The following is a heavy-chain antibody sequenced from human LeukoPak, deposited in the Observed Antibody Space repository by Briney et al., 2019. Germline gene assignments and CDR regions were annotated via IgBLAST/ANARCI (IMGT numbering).Heavy chain of an antibody. CDR3: ARSVDDNWFDP. J-gene: IGHJ5*02. D-gene: IGHD5/OR15-5a*01. CDR1: GFTFSSYS. V-gene: IGHV3-21*01. CDR2: ISSSSSYI. Sequence: GGSLRLSCSASGFTFSSYSMNWVRQAPGKGLEWVSSISSSSSYIYYADSVKGRFTISRDNAKNSLYLQMNSLRAEDTAVYYCARSVDDNWFDPWGQGTLVTVSS.